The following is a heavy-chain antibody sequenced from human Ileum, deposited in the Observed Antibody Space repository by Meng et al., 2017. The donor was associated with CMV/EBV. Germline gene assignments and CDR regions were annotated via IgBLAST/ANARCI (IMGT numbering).Heavy chain of an antibody. J-gene: IGHJ4*02. CDR3: ATELGIERDS. Sequence: EERLVDAGGGLVQPGGSLRLSCAASGFTVSSNYMTWVRQAPGRGLEWISVIYDDGSTYSADSVKDRFTISRDISKNTLYLQMKNLRAEDTAIYYCATELGIERDSWGQGTLVTVSS. CDR2: IYDDGST. V-gene: IGHV3-66*01. CDR1: GFTVSSNY. D-gene: IGHD7-27*01.